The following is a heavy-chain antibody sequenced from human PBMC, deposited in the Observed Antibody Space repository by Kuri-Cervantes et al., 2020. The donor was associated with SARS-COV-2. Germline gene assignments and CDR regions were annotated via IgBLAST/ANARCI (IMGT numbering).Heavy chain of an antibody. CDR3: AAELVDAFDI. V-gene: IGHV3-21*06. CDR2: IGPSNTYI. D-gene: IGHD3-10*01. J-gene: IGHJ3*02. CDR1: GFTFNSYN. Sequence: GGSLRLSCTASGFTFNSYNMKWVRQAPGKGLEWVSGIGPSNTYIYYADSVKGRFIISRDNAKNSLYLQMNSLRAEDTAVYYCAAELVDAFDIWGQGTMVTVSS.